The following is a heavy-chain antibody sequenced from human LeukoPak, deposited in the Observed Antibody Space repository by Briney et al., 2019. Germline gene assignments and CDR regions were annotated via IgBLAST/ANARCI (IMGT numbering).Heavy chain of an antibody. J-gene: IGHJ4*02. CDR3: AKDLPAAATGLHY. D-gene: IGHD6-13*01. Sequence: HMKPDGTEKYYLGSVKGRFTISRDNAKNSLYLQMNSLRAEDTALYYCAKDLPAAATGLHYWGQGTLVTVSS. CDR2: MKPDGTEK. V-gene: IGHV3-7*03.